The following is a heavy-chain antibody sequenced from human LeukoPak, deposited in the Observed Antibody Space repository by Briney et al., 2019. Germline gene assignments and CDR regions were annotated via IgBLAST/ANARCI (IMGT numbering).Heavy chain of an antibody. CDR1: GFTFSVFA. CDR2: IKQDGSEK. CDR3: AAGSSGYRR. V-gene: IGHV3-7*01. D-gene: IGHD3-22*01. J-gene: IGHJ4*02. Sequence: PGGSLRLSCAASGFTFSVFAMSWVRQAPGKGLEWVANIKQDGSEKYYVDSVKGRFTISRDNAKNSLYLQMNSLRAEDTAVYYCAAGSSGYRRWGQGTLVTVSS.